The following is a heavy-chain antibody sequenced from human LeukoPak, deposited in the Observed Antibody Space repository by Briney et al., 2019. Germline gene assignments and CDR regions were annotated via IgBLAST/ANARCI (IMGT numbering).Heavy chain of an antibody. V-gene: IGHV4-59*01. CDR3: ARGLYYGSGSYFDELYYYYYYGMDV. CDR1: GGSISSYY. Sequence: SETLSLTCTVSGGSISSYYLSWIRQPRGKGLEWVGYIYYSGSTNYNPSLKSRVTISVDTSKNQFSLKLSSVTAADTAVYYCARGLYYGSGSYFDELYYYYYYGMDVWGKGTTVTVSS. D-gene: IGHD3-10*01. CDR2: IYYSGST. J-gene: IGHJ6*04.